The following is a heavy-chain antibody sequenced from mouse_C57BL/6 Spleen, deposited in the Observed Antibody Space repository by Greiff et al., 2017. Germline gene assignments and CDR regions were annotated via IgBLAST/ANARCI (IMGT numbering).Heavy chain of an antibody. CDR2: IYPGDGDT. CDR3: AREGTTVVGYFDV. V-gene: IGHV1-82*01. CDR1: GYAFSSSW. D-gene: IGHD1-1*01. J-gene: IGHJ1*03. Sequence: VQLQQSGPELVKPGASVKISCKASGYAFSSSWMNWVKQRPGKGLEWIGRIYPGDGDTNYNGKFKGKATLTADKSSSTAYMQLSSLTSEDSAVYCCAREGTTVVGYFDVWGTGTTVTVSS.